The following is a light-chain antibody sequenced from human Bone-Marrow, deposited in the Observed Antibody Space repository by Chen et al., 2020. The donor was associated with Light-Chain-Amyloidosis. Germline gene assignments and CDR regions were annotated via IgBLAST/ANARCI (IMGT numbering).Light chain of an antibody. CDR3: QSADSSGTSEVR. CDR2: RDT. J-gene: IGLJ2*01. Sequence: SYELTQPPSVSVSPGQTARITCSGDDLPTKYAYWYQQKPGQAPVLVIHRDTERPSGISERFSGSRSGTTATLTISGVQAEDEADYHCQSADSSGTSEVRFGGGTKMTVL. V-gene: IGLV3-25*03. CDR1: DLPTKY.